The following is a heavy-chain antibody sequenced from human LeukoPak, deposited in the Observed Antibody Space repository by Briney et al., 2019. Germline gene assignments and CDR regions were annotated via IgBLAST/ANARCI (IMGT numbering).Heavy chain of an antibody. D-gene: IGHD3-22*01. CDR1: GLTFSSYA. Sequence: GRSLRLSCAASGLTFSSYAMHWVRQAPGKGLEWVAVISYDGSNKYYADSVKGRFTISRDNSKNTLYLQMNSLRAEDTAVYYCARDHYYDSSGYYSFYFDYWGQGTLVTVSS. V-gene: IGHV3-30-3*01. J-gene: IGHJ4*02. CDR3: ARDHYYDSSGYYSFYFDY. CDR2: ISYDGSNK.